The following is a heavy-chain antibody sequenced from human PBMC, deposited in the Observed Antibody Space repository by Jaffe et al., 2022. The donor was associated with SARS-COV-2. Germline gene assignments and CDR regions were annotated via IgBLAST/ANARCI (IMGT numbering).Heavy chain of an antibody. CDR1: GYTFTSYY. D-gene: IGHD3-22*01. CDR3: ARTTNYYDSSLKEPSYGMDV. V-gene: IGHV1-46*01. Sequence: QVQLVQSGAEVKKPGASVKVSCKASGYTFTSYYMHWVRQAPGQGLEWMGIINPSGGSTSYAQKFQGRVTMTRDTSTSTVYMELSSLRSEDTAVYYCARTTNYYDSSLKEPSYGMDVWGQGTTVTVSS. CDR2: INPSGGST. J-gene: IGHJ6*02.